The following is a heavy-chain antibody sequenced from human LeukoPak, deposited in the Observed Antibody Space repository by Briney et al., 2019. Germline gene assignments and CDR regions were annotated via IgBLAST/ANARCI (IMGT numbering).Heavy chain of an antibody. CDR3: AKDSGDYTWNDEGNWFDS. Sequence: HPGGSLRLSCAASGFTFDEYAMHWVRQAPGKGLEWVSGISYSSATIGYVDSVKGRFIISRDNAKNSLYLQMNSLRAEDTAMYYCAKDSGDYTWNDEGNWFDSWGQGTLVTVSS. CDR2: ISYSSATI. D-gene: IGHD1-1*01. J-gene: IGHJ5*01. CDR1: GFTFDEYA. V-gene: IGHV3-9*01.